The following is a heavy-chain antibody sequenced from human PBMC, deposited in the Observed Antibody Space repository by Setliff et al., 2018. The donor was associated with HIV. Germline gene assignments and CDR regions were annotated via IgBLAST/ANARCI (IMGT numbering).Heavy chain of an antibody. CDR3: ARGFDYAQRPPLYYFDY. V-gene: IGHV4-61*10. J-gene: IGHJ4*02. Sequence: PSETLSLTCTVSGDSVRSSRYYWGWIRQPAGMGLEWIGRFDSSGGTDYNPSLKSRVTISKDTSKNQLSLKLGSVTAADTAVYYCARGFDYAQRPPLYYFDYWGQGTLVTVSS. CDR1: GDSVRSSRYY. CDR2: FDSSGGT. D-gene: IGHD2-2*01.